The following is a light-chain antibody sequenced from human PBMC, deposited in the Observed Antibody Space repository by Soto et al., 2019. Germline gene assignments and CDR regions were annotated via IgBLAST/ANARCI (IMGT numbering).Light chain of an antibody. Sequence: EIVMTQSPATLSVSPGERVTLSCRAGQSVRSNLAWYQQKPGQAPRLLIYGASTRATGLPARFSGSGSGTDFTLTISSLQSEDFAVYYCQQYNTWPPITFGQGTRLEIK. J-gene: IGKJ5*01. CDR3: QQYNTWPPIT. CDR1: QSVRSN. V-gene: IGKV3-15*01. CDR2: GAS.